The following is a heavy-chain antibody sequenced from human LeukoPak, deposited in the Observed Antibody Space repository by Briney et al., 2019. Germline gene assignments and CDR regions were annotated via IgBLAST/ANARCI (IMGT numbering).Heavy chain of an antibody. D-gene: IGHD2-15*01. Sequence: ASVKVSCKTSGYSFTDYGISWVRQAPGQGLEWIGWISAYNGNTNYKQSLQGRITLTTNTSTNTAYMELRSLRSDDTAVYYCARAPRRIVVPEGNKWFDPWGQGSLVIVSS. CDR2: ISAYNGNT. V-gene: IGHV1-18*04. CDR1: GYSFTDYG. CDR3: ARAPRRIVVPEGNKWFDP. J-gene: IGHJ5*02.